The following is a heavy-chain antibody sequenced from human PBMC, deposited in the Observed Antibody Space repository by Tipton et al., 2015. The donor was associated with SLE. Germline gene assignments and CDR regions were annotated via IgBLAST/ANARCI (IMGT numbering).Heavy chain of an antibody. CDR3: AKDQSQVSHGGMDI. D-gene: IGHD5/OR15-5a*01. CDR1: GFTFSSYG. CDR2: IQYDGRNR. V-gene: IGHV3-30*02. Sequence: SLRLSCVVSGFTFSSYGMHWVRQAPGKGLEWVAFIQYDGRNRFYADSVRGRFTISRDNSRDTVYLQMNSLRAEDTAVYYCAKDQSQVSHGGMDIWGQGPSVPVSS. J-gene: IGHJ6*02.